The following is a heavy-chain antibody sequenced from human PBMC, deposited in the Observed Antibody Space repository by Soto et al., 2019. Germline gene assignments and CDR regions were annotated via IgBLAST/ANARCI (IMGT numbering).Heavy chain of an antibody. CDR3: TSCGGDCYSHAFDI. D-gene: IGHD2-21*02. J-gene: IGHJ3*02. CDR2: IRSKANSYAT. CDR1: GFTFSGSA. Sequence: GGSLRLSCAASGFTFSGSAMHWVRQASGKGLEWVGRIRSKANSYATAYAASVKGRFTISRDDSKNTAYLQMNSLKTEDTAVYDCTSCGGDCYSHAFDIWGQGTMGTVSS. V-gene: IGHV3-73*01.